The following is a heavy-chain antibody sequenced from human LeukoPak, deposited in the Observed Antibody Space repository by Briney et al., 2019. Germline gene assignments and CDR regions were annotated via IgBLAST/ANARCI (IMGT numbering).Heavy chain of an antibody. CDR2: IKQDGSEE. D-gene: IGHD3-22*01. J-gene: IGHJ3*02. CDR3: ARALTDSTKIGAFDI. V-gene: IGHV3-7*01. CDR1: GFTFSSYW. Sequence: GGSLRLSCAASGFTFSSYWMSWVRQAPGKGLEWVANIKQDGSEEYYVDSVKGRFTISRDNAKNSLYLQMNSLRAEDTAVYYCARALTDSTKIGAFDIWGQGTMVTVSS.